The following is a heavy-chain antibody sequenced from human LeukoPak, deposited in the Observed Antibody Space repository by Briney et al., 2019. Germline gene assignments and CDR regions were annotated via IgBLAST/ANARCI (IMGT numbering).Heavy chain of an antibody. Sequence: SETLSLTCTVSGGSISTSSYYWGWIRQPPGKGLEWIGSLCHTGSTYYNPSLKSRVNISVDTSKNQFSLKLNSVTAADTAVYYCARQADFALVEMATIMFDYWGQGTLVTVSS. CDR3: ARQADFALVEMATIMFDY. CDR2: LCHTGST. J-gene: IGHJ4*02. CDR1: GGSISTSSYY. D-gene: IGHD5-24*01. V-gene: IGHV4-39*01.